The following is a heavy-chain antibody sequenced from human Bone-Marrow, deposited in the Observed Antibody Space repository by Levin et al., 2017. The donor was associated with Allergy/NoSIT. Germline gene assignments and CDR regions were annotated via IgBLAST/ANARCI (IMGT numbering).Heavy chain of an antibody. V-gene: IGHV4-61*02. D-gene: IGHD6-13*01. CDR1: GGSISSGTYY. J-gene: IGHJ4*02. CDR3: ARDFRGDSSSGYPLLDY. Sequence: PSETLSLTCTVSGGSISSGTYYWSWIRQPAGKGLEWIGRIYTSGSTNYDPSLKSRVTISLDTSNNQFSLKLNSVTAADTAVYYCARDFRGDSSSGYPLLDYWGQGMLVTVSS. CDR2: IYTSGST.